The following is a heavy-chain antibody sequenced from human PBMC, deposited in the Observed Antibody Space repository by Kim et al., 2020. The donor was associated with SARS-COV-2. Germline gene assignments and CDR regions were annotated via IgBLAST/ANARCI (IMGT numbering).Heavy chain of an antibody. D-gene: IGHD1-26*01. Sequence: SVKVSCKASGGTFSSYAISWVRQAPGQGLEWMGRIIPILGIANYAQKFQGRVTITADKSTSTAYMELSSLRSEDTAVYYCARQVVVGARAGMDVWGQGTTVTVSS. J-gene: IGHJ6*02. CDR1: GGTFSSYA. CDR3: ARQVVVGARAGMDV. V-gene: IGHV1-69*04. CDR2: IIPILGIA.